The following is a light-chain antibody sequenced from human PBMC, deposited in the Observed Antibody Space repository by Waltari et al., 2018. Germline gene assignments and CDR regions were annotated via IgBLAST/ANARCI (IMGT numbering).Light chain of an antibody. J-gene: IGKJ5*01. V-gene: IGKV1-39*01. Sequence: DIQMTQSPSSLSASVGDRVTITCRSSQSINKYLNWYQHKPGKAPELLIYAASSLMSGVPSRFSGSGSGTDFTLTISSLQPEDFATYYCKQSSSTPHNSFGQGTRLDIK. CDR1: QSINKY. CDR2: AAS. CDR3: KQSSSTPHNS.